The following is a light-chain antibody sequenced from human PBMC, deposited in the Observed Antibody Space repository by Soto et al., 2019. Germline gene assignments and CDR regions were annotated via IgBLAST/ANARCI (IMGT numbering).Light chain of an antibody. CDR1: QSVLYSSNNKNY. J-gene: IGKJ2*01. CDR3: QQYYSTPYT. V-gene: IGKV4-1*01. Sequence: DIVMTQSPDSLAVSLGERATINCKSSQSVLYSSNNKNYLAWYQQKPGQPPKLLIYWASTRESGVPDRFSGSGSGTDYTITIRSLQAGDEAVYYCQQYYSTPYTFGHGTTLEIK. CDR2: WAS.